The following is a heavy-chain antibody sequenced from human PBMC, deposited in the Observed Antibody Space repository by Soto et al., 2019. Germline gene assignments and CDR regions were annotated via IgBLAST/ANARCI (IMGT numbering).Heavy chain of an antibody. CDR3: ATLYDYIWGNYRRPAYSFDY. D-gene: IGHD3-16*02. Sequence: EVQLLESGGGLVQPGGSLRLSCVASGFIFNTYVMIWVRQAPGKALEWVSGISGTGYTYYADSVKGRFTVSRDNSLDTVYLQMYSLRAEDTAVYYCATLYDYIWGNYRRPAYSFDYWGQGTLVTVSS. V-gene: IGHV3-23*01. CDR1: GFIFNTYV. CDR2: ISGTGYT. J-gene: IGHJ4*02.